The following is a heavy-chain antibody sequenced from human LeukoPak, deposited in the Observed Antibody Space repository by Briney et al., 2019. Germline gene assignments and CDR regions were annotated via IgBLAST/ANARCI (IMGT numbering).Heavy chain of an antibody. CDR1: GLTVSSNY. CDR3: ARGGALVDATPTPSDY. D-gene: IGHD2-15*01. J-gene: IGHJ4*02. V-gene: IGHV3-66*01. CDR2: IYSGGST. Sequence: GGSLRLSCAASGLTVSSNYMSWVRQAPGKGLEWVSVIYSGGSTYYADSVKGRFTISRDNSKNTLYLQMNSLRAEDTAVYYCARGGALVDATPTPSDYWGQGTLVTVSS.